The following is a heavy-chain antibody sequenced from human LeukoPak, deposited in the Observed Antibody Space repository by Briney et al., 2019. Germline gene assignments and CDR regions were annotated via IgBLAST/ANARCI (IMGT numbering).Heavy chain of an antibody. D-gene: IGHD2-15*01. V-gene: IGHV3-23*01. CDR1: GFTFSSYA. CDR3: AKDEIGYCSGGSCHTLDY. Sequence: GGSLRLSCAASGFTFSSYAMSWVRQAPGKGLEWVSAISGSGGSTYYADSVKGRFTISRDNSKNTLYLQMNSLRAEDTAVYYCAKDEIGYCSGGSCHTLDYWGQGTLVTVSS. CDR2: ISGSGGST. J-gene: IGHJ4*02.